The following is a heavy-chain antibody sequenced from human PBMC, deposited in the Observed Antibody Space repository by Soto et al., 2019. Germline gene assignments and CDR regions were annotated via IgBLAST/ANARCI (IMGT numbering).Heavy chain of an antibody. CDR2: ISAYNGNT. CDR1: GYTFTSYG. Sequence: GASVKVSCKASGYTFTSYGISWVRQAPGQGLEWMGWISAYNGNTNYAQKLQGRVTMTTDTSTSTAYMELRSLRSDDTAVYYCARYPPDFLEWPIREGGMDVWGQGTTVTVSS. CDR3: ARYPPDFLEWPIREGGMDV. J-gene: IGHJ6*02. D-gene: IGHD3-3*01. V-gene: IGHV1-18*01.